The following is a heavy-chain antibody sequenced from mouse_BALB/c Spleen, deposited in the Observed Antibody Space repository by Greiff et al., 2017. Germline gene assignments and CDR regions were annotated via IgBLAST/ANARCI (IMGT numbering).Heavy chain of an antibody. Sequence: EVQGVESGGGLVKPGGSLKLSCAASGFTFSDYYMYWVRQTPEKRLEWVATISDGGSYTYYPDSVKGRFTISRDNAKNNLYLQMSSLKSEDTAMYYCARDPTTATAMDYWGQGTSVTVSS. V-gene: IGHV5-4*02. CDR1: GFTFSDYY. J-gene: IGHJ4*01. CDR3: ARDPTTATAMDY. D-gene: IGHD1-2*01. CDR2: ISDGGSYT.